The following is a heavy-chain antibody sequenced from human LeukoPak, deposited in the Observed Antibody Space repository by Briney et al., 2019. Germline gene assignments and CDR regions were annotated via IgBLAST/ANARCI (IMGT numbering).Heavy chain of an antibody. V-gene: IGHV3-30*02. J-gene: IGHJ4*02. CDR1: GFAFSSYG. D-gene: IGHD3-10*01. Sequence: GGSLRLSCAASGFAFSSYGMHWVRQAPGRGLEWVAFIRYDGTNKYYADSVKGRFTISRDNSKNTLYLQMNSLRTEDTAVYYCAKNRWDYGSGSPRNDFDYWGQGTLVTVSS. CDR2: IRYDGTNK. CDR3: AKNRWDYGSGSPRNDFDY.